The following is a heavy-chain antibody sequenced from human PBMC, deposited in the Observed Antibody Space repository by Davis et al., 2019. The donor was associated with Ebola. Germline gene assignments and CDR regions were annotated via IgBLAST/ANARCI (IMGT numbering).Heavy chain of an antibody. CDR1: GFIFSNYV. CDR2: ISVSSDRL. V-gene: IGHV3-23*01. CDR3: AAGEEQQLGGLLYYYYGMDV. J-gene: IGHJ6*02. D-gene: IGHD6-13*01. Sequence: PGGSLRLSCAASGFIFSNYVMTWVRQAPGKGLERVSAISVSSDRLYYADSVEGRFTISRDDSKYTLYLQMNSLRGEDTAVYYCAAGEEQQLGGLLYYYYGMDVWGQGTTVTVSS.